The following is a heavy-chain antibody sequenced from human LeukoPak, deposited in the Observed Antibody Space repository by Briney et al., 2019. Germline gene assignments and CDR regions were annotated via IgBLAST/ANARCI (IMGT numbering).Heavy chain of an antibody. V-gene: IGHV3-74*01. J-gene: IGHJ4*01. CDR2: INSDGSST. CDR3: ARRRYYYDSSGFDY. CDR1: GFTFSSYW. Sequence: GGSLRLSCAASGFTFSSYWMHWVRQAPGKGLVGVSRINSDGSSTSYADSVKGRFTISRDNAKNTLYLQMNSLRAEDTAVYYCARRRYYYDSSGFDYWGQGTLVTVAS. D-gene: IGHD3-22*01.